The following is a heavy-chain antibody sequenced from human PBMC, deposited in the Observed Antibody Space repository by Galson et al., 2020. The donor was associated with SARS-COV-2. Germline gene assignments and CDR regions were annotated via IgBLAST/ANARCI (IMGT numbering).Heavy chain of an antibody. CDR3: AKGGTMTTVITHFDY. V-gene: IGHV3-23*01. CDR1: GFTFSSYA. Sequence: GESLKISCAASGFTFSSYAMTWVRQAPGKGLEWVSTIIGSGGGTYYADSVKGRFTISRDNSKNTLYLQMNSLRAEDTAVYYCAKGGTMTTVITHFDYRGQGTLVTVSS. CDR2: IIGSGGGT. D-gene: IGHD4-17*01. J-gene: IGHJ4*02.